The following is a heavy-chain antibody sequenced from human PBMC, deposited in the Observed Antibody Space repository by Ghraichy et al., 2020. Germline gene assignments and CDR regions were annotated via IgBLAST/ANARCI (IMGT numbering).Heavy chain of an antibody. J-gene: IGHJ4*02. V-gene: IGHV3-9*01. CDR1: GFTFDDYA. Sequence: LTCAASGFTFDDYAMHWVRQAPGKGLEWVSGISWNSGSIGYADSVKGRFTISRDNAKNSLYLQMNSLRAEDTALYYCAKEVTTPHYFDYWGQGTLVTVSS. CDR2: ISWNSGSI. CDR3: AKEVTTPHYFDY. D-gene: IGHD1/OR15-1a*01.